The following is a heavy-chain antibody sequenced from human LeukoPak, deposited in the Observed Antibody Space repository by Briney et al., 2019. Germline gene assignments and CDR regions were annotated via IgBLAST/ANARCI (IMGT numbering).Heavy chain of an antibody. Sequence: SGGSLRLSCAASGFSFSNYKMDWLRQAPGKGLEWVSYITDRGTTTKYADSVKGRFTISRDNAAHSLHLQMNSLRVEDTAVYYCARTNHDHGYSRDYWGQGTLVTVSS. J-gene: IGHJ4*02. D-gene: IGHD4-17*01. CDR2: ITDRGTTT. CDR3: ARTNHDHGYSRDY. V-gene: IGHV3-48*03. CDR1: GFSFSNYK.